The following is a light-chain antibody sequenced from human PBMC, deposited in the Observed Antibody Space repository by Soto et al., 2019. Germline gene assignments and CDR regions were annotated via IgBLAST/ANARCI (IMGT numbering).Light chain of an antibody. CDR1: SSDVGAYNF. J-gene: IGLJ2*01. CDR2: EVT. CDR3: SSYAGSSTFRV. Sequence: QSVLTQPASVSGSPGQSITISCTGTSSDVGAYNFVSWYQHHPGRAPKLIIYEVTIRPSGVSNRFSGSKSGNTASLTISGLQAEDEADYYCSSYAGSSTFRVFGGGTKLTVL. V-gene: IGLV2-14*01.